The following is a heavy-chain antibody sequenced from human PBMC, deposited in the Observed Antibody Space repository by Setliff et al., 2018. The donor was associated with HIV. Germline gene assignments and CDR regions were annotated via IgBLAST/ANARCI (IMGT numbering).Heavy chain of an antibody. D-gene: IGHD6-13*01. Sequence: KTSETLSLTCFVSGVSISDQYWGWIRQPPGKGLEWIGYIYSSGTTQYNPSVESRVTMSLDTSRDQFSLNLRSVTAADTAVYFCARVYSRSWFFFDHWGQGILVTVSS. V-gene: IGHV4-4*09. CDR1: GVSISDQY. CDR2: IYSSGTT. CDR3: ARVYSRSWFFFDH. J-gene: IGHJ4*02.